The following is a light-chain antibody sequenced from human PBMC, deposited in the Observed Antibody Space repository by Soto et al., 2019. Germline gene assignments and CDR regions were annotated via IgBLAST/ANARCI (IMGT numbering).Light chain of an antibody. CDR1: QSVGSY. CDR3: QQRNNWGFT. V-gene: IGKV3-11*01. Sequence: VLTQTPDTLSLSPGERATLSCRVSQSVGSYLAWHQQKPGQAPRLLIYDASHRATGVTARFSGGGSGTDFSLIISSLEPEDFAVYFCQQRNNWGFTFGPGTTVNIK. J-gene: IGKJ3*01. CDR2: DAS.